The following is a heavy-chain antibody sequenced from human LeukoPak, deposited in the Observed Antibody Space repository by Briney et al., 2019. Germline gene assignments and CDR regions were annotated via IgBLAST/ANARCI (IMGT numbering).Heavy chain of an antibody. CDR3: ARTISSSWYLDY. CDR2: IYHSGST. Sequence: SGTLSLTCAVSGGSISSSNWWRLVRPPPGKRLEWIGEIYHSGSTNYNPSLKSRVTISVDKSKNQFSLKLSSVTAADTAVYYCARTISSSWYLDYWGQGTPVTVSS. D-gene: IGHD6-13*01. V-gene: IGHV4-4*02. CDR1: GGSISSSNW. J-gene: IGHJ4*02.